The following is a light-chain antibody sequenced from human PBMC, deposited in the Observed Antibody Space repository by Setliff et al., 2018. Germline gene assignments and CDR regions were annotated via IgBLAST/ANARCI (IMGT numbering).Light chain of an antibody. J-gene: IGLJ1*01. V-gene: IGLV2-14*03. CDR2: DVI. Sequence: QSALTQPASVSGSPGQSITISCTGTSRDVGGNKYVSWYQHHPGKAPKLIIYDVINRPSGISNRFSGSKSGNTASLTISGLQAEDEAEYFCGSYEGSNNYVFGSGTKVTVL. CDR1: SRDVGGNKY. CDR3: GSYEGSNNYV.